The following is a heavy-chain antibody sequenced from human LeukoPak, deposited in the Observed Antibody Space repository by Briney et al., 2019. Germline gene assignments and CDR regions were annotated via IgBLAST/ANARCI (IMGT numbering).Heavy chain of an antibody. D-gene: IGHD6-19*01. CDR3: ARDGGLAVAGDNWFDP. J-gene: IGHJ5*02. V-gene: IGHV1-18*01. CDR2: ISAYNGNT. CDR1: GYTFTSYG. Sequence: ASEKVSCKDSGYTFTSYGISWVRQAPGQGLEWMGWISAYNGNTNYAQKLQGRVTMTTDTSTSTAYMELRSLRSDDTAVYYCARDGGLAVAGDNWFDPWGQGTLVTVSS.